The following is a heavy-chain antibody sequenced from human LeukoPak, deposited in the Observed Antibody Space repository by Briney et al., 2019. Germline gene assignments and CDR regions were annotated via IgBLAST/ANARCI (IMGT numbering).Heavy chain of an antibody. V-gene: IGHV3-21*01. CDR3: ARALTTLTYEGY. Sequence: GGSLRLSCAASGFTFSSYTMHWIRQAPGKGLEWVSSISGSNSYIFYADSVKGRFTVSRDNAKDSLYLQMNSLRAEGTAVYYCARALTTLTYEGYWGQGTLVTVSS. CDR2: ISGSNSYI. J-gene: IGHJ4*02. CDR1: GFTFSSYT. D-gene: IGHD1-1*01.